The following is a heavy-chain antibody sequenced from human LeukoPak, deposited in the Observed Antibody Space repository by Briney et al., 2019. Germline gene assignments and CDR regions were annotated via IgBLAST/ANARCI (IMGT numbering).Heavy chain of an antibody. J-gene: IGHJ5*01. Sequence: GGSLRLSCAASGFTFSSSAMSWVRQAPGKGLEWVSILSASGGTIYYADSVKGRFTISRDNSKNTLYLQMNSLRAEDTAVYYCAKKGVTVIGSNWFDSWGQGTLVTVSS. D-gene: IGHD4-11*01. CDR2: LSASGGTI. CDR1: GFTFSSSA. CDR3: AKKGVTVIGSNWFDS. V-gene: IGHV3-23*01.